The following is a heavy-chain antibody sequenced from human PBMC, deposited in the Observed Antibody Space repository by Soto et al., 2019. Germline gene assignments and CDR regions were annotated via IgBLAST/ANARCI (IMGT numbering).Heavy chain of an antibody. V-gene: IGHV3-23*01. Sequence: PGGSLRLSCAASGFTFSFYNMNWVRQAPGKGLEWVSVISGSGGSTYYADSVKGRFTISRDNSKNTLYLLMNSLRAEDTAVYYCARRSSSWYFDYWGQGTLVTVSS. CDR3: ARRSSSWYFDY. J-gene: IGHJ4*02. CDR1: GFTFSFYN. D-gene: IGHD6-13*01. CDR2: ISGSGGST.